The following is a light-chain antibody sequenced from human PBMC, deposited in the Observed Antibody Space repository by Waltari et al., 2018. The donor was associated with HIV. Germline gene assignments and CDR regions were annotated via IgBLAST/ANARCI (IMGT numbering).Light chain of an antibody. CDR1: ASNIGSNY. V-gene: IGLV1-47*01. Sequence: QSVLTQPPSASGTPGQRVTISCSGSASNIGSNYVCWFQQLPGTAPKLLIYRDKQRPSGIPDRFSCSRSGTSASLAISGLRAEDEADYYCAAWDDNLSAVVFGGRTKLTVL. CDR3: AAWDDNLSAVV. J-gene: IGLJ2*01. CDR2: RDK.